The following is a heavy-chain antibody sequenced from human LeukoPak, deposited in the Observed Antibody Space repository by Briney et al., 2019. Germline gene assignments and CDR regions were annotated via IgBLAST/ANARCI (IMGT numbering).Heavy chain of an antibody. CDR2: ISAYNGNT. Sequence: ASVKVSCKTSGYTFTSYGISWVRQAPGQGLEWMGWISAYNGNTNYAQKLQGRVTMTTDTSTSTAYMELRSLRSDDTAVYYCARVMKVTPHMDVWGKGTTVTVSS. CDR1: GYTFTSYG. J-gene: IGHJ6*03. CDR3: ARVMKVTPHMDV. V-gene: IGHV1-18*01. D-gene: IGHD2-21*02.